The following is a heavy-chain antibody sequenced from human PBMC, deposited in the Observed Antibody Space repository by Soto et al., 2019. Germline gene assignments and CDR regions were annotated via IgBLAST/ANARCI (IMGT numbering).Heavy chain of an antibody. J-gene: IGHJ4*02. Sequence: QVQLQESGPGLVKPSETLSLICTVSGSSSRTYYWTWVRQTPGKGLEWIGYVSDSGTTKYSPSLRSRLTISIDTSKNQFTLKLNSVTAADTAMYYCARSTGYTSGWYEFADYRGQGTLVTVSS. D-gene: IGHD6-19*01. CDR2: VSDSGTT. CDR1: GSSSRTYY. CDR3: ARSTGYTSGWYEFADY. V-gene: IGHV4-59*08.